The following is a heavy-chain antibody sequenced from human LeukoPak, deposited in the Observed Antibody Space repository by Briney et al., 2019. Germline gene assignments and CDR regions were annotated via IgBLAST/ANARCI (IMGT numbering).Heavy chain of an antibody. J-gene: IGHJ4*02. CDR1: GFTFDYYA. CDR3: AQDKGGSSWYHLDS. Sequence: PGGSLRLSCAASGFTFDYYAMHWVRQAPGKGLEWVSLISGDGGSTYYTDSVKGRFTISRDNSKNSLYLQMNSLRTEDTALYYCAQDKGGSSWYHLDSWGQGTLVTVSS. V-gene: IGHV3-43*02. D-gene: IGHD6-13*01. CDR2: ISGDGGST.